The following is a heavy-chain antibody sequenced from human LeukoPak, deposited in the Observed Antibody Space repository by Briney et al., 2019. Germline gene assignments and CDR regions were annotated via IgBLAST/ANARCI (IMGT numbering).Heavy chain of an antibody. J-gene: IGHJ4*02. CDR3: AKTGYYYGSGSQTYFDY. V-gene: IGHV3-30*18. D-gene: IGHD3-10*01. Sequence: GGSLRLSCAASGFTLSSYGMHWVRQAPGKGLEWVAVISYDGSNKYYADSVKGRFTISRDNSKNTLYLQMNSLRAEDTAVYYCAKTGYYYGSGSQTYFDYWGQGTLVTVSS. CDR2: ISYDGSNK. CDR1: GFTLSSYG.